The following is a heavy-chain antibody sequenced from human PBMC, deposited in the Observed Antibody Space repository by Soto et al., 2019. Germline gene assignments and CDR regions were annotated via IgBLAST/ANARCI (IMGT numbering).Heavy chain of an antibody. CDR1: GGSFSGYY. V-gene: IGHV4-34*01. CDR3: ARDKYYYDSSGYSSGGVYYYYYYGMDV. Sequence: SETLSLTCAVYGGSFSGYYWSWIRQPPGKGLEWIGEINHSGSTNYNPSLKSRVTISVDTSKNQFSLKLSSVTAADTAVYYCARDKYYYDSSGYSSGGVYYYYYYGMDVWGQGTTVTVSS. J-gene: IGHJ6*02. CDR2: INHSGST. D-gene: IGHD3-22*01.